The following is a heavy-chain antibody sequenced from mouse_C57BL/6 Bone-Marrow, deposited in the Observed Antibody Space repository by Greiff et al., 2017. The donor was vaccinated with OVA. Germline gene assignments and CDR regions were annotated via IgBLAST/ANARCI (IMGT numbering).Heavy chain of an antibody. CDR2: INPDSSTI. CDR3: ARPYCYGGTGAWFAY. CDR1: GIDFSRYW. Sequence: DVKLQESGGGLVQPGGSLKLSCAASGIDFSRYWMSWVRRAPGKGLEWIGEINPDSSTINYAPSLKDQFIISRDNAKNTLYLQMSKVRSEDTAHDDGARPYCYGGTGAWFAYWGQGTLVTVSA. D-gene: IGHD1-1*01. V-gene: IGHV4-1*01. J-gene: IGHJ3*01.